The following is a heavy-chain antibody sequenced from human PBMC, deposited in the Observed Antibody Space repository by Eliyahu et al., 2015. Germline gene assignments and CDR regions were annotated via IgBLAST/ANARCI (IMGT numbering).Heavy chain of an antibody. D-gene: IGHD6-6*01. J-gene: IGHJ4*02. CDR1: GFPFSSYA. Sequence: EVQLLESGGGLVQPGGSLRLSCAASGFPFSSYAMSWVPQGPGKGLEWVSAISGSGGSTYYADSVKGRFTISRDNSKNTLYLQMNSLRAEDTAVYYCAKDRARIAARPLFDYWGQGTLVTVSS. V-gene: IGHV3-23*01. CDR2: ISGSGGST. CDR3: AKDRARIAARPLFDY.